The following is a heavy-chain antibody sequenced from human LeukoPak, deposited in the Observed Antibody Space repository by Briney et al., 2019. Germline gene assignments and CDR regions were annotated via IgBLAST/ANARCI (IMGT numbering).Heavy chain of an antibody. Sequence: GGSLRLSCAASGFTFSNSAMSWVRQAPGKGLEWVSAISSSGGSTYYADSVKGRFTISRDNSKNTLYLQMNSLRDEDTAVYYCARGGYSSSPHLETAWGQGTLVTVSS. J-gene: IGHJ5*02. D-gene: IGHD6-6*01. CDR2: ISSSGGST. CDR3: ARGGYSSSPHLETA. V-gene: IGHV3-23*01. CDR1: GFTFSNSA.